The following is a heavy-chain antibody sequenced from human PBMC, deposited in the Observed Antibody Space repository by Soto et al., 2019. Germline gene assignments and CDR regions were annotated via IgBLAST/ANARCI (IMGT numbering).Heavy chain of an antibody. CDR1: GGTFSSYA. D-gene: IGHD2-2*01. J-gene: IGHJ4*02. CDR2: IIPIFGTA. Sequence: VASVKVSCKASGGTFSSYAISWVRQAPGQGLEWMGGIIPIFGTANYAQKFQGRVTITADESTSTAYMELSSLRSEDTAVYYCAREEDRYCSSTSCYFDYWGQGTLVTVSS. CDR3: AREEDRYCSSTSCYFDY. V-gene: IGHV1-69*13.